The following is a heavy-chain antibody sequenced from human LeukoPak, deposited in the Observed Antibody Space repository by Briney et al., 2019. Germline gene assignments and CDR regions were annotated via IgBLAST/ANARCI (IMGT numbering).Heavy chain of an antibody. CDR2: ISYDGSNK. Sequence: PGRSLRLSCAASGFTFSSYGMHWVRQAPGKGLEWVAVISYDGSNKYYADSVKGRFTISRDNSKNTLYLQVNSLRAEDTAVYYCAKDRTYYYDSSDAFDIWGQGTMVTVSS. V-gene: IGHV3-30*18. CDR1: GFTFSSYG. J-gene: IGHJ3*02. CDR3: AKDRTYYYDSSDAFDI. D-gene: IGHD3-22*01.